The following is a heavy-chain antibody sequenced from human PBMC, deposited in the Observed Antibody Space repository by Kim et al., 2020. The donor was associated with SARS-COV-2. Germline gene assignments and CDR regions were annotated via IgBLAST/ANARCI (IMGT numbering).Heavy chain of an antibody. Sequence: GNDLYKPDDVKGRFTISRDNAKNSLYLQMNSLRADDTAVYYCARIYDGGDYWGQGTLVTVSS. J-gene: IGHJ4*02. D-gene: IGHD5-12*01. CDR3: ARIYDGGDY. V-gene: IGHV3-11*01. CDR2: GNDL.